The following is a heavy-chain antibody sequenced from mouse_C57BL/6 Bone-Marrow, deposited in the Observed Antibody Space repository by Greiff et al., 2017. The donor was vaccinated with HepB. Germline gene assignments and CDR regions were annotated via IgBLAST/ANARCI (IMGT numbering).Heavy chain of an antibody. J-gene: IGHJ1*03. CDR3: TGDDYGSSFYWYFDV. CDR1: GFNIKDDY. CDR2: IDPENGDT. D-gene: IGHD1-1*01. V-gene: IGHV14-4*01. Sequence: VQLQQSGAELVRPGASVKLSCTASGFNIKDDYMHWVKQRPEQGLEWIGWIDPENGDTEYASKFQGKATITADTSSNTAYLQLSSLTSEDTAVYYCTGDDYGSSFYWYFDVWGTGTTVTVSA.